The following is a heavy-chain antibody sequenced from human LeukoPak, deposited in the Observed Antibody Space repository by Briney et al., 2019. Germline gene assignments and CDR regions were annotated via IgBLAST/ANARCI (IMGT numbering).Heavy chain of an antibody. CDR3: ARTRDNGSNYYYYGMDV. V-gene: IGHV4-59*01. CDR2: IYYSGST. D-gene: IGHD2-8*01. J-gene: IGHJ6*02. Sequence: SETLSLTCTVSGDSISSYYWSWIRQPPGKGLEWIGYIYYSGSTNYNPSLKSRVTISVDTSKNQFSLKLSSVTAADTAVYYCARTRDNGSNYYYYGMDVWGQGTTVTVSS. CDR1: GDSISSYY.